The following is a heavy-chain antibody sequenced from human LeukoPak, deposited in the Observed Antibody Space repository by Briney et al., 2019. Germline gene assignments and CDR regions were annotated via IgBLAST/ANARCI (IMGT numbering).Heavy chain of an antibody. D-gene: IGHD3-10*01. CDR2: ISGSGSGSNT. J-gene: IGHJ4*02. V-gene: IGHV3-23*01. Sequence: GGSLRLSCAASGFTFSSYAMNWVRQAPGKGLEWVSGISGSGSGSNTYYADSVKGRFTISRDNSKNTLYLQLNSLRAEDMAVYYCAKTGSRAQGGLDYWGQGTLVTVSS. CDR1: GFTFSSYA. CDR3: AKTGSRAQGGLDY.